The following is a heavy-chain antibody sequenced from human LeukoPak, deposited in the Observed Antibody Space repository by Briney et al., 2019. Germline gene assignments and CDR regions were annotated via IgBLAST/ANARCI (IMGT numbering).Heavy chain of an antibody. Sequence: ASVKVACKASGYTFTGYYMHWVRQAPGQGLEWMGWINPNSGGTNYAQKFQGRVTMTRDTSISTAYMELSRLRSDDTAVYYCARGGDYGDYSYLVSPFDLWGRGTLVTVSS. CDR2: INPNSGGT. D-gene: IGHD4-17*01. J-gene: IGHJ2*01. V-gene: IGHV1-2*02. CDR3: ARGGDYGDYSYLVSPFDL. CDR1: GYTFTGYY.